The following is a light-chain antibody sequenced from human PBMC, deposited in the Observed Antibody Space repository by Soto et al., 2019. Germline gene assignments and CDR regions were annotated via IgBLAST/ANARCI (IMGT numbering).Light chain of an antibody. V-gene: IGKV3-20*01. CDR1: QSGSSTY. CDR3: QQYGNSPRT. J-gene: IGKJ1*01. Sequence: EIVLTPSPGTLSLSPGERATLSCRASQSGSSTYLAWYQQKPGQAPGLLIYDASRRATGVPDRFSGSGSGTDFTLTISRLEPEDFAVYYCQQYGNSPRTFGQGTKVDNK. CDR2: DAS.